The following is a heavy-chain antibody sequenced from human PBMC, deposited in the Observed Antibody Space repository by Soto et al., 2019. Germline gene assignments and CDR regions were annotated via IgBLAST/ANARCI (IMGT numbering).Heavy chain of an antibody. J-gene: IGHJ4*02. Sequence: QITLKASGPTLVKPTQTLTLTCTFSGFSLSSTRLAVGWIRQPPGQALEWLALIYWDDDKRYSPFLKSRLTITKDTSKNQVVLTMSNMDPVDTARYYCAHIVVAGLGYYFDYWGQGTLVTVSS. D-gene: IGHD6-19*01. CDR2: IYWDDDK. CDR1: GFSLSSTRLA. CDR3: AHIVVAGLGYYFDY. V-gene: IGHV2-5*02.